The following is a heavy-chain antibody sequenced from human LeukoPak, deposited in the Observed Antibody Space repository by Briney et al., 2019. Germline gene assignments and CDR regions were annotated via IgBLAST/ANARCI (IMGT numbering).Heavy chain of an antibody. V-gene: IGHV3-74*01. CDR3: ARCPYGDYRDY. Sequence: GGSLRLSCTASGFTFINYWMHWVRQAPGKGLVWVSRINGDESSTNYADSVKGRFTISRDNAKNTLYLQMNSLRAEDTAVYYCARCPYGDYRDYWGQGTLVTVSS. D-gene: IGHD4-17*01. CDR2: INGDESST. J-gene: IGHJ4*02. CDR1: GFTFINYW.